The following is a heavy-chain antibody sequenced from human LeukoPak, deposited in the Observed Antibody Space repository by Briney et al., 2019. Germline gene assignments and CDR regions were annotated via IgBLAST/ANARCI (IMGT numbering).Heavy chain of an antibody. CDR1: GYNFADYW. CDR3: ATGYSGGRGAFDI. D-gene: IGHD6-19*01. Sequence: GESLKISCKVSGYNFADYWIGWVREMPGKGLECMGLIYPGDSDIRYSPSFQGQVTISADKSVSTSFLQWSSLKASDTAMYYCATGYSGGRGAFDIWGQGTMGTVSS. V-gene: IGHV5-51*01. CDR2: IYPGDSDI. J-gene: IGHJ3*02.